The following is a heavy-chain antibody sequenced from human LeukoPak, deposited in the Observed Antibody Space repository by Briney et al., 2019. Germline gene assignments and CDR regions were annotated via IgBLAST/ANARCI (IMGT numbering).Heavy chain of an antibody. V-gene: IGHV4-4*07. Sequence: PSEILSLTCTVSGGSISSYYWSWIRQPAGKGLEWIGRIYTSGSTNYNPSLKSRVTISVDTSKNQFSLKVNSVTAADTAVYYCARHYHDILTLNWFDPWGQGTLVTVSS. D-gene: IGHD3-9*01. J-gene: IGHJ5*02. CDR1: GGSISSYY. CDR2: IYTSGST. CDR3: ARHYHDILTLNWFDP.